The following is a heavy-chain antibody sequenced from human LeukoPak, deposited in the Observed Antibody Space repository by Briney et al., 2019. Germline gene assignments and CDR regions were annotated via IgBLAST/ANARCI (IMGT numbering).Heavy chain of an antibody. Sequence: GGSLRLSCAASGFTFSSYWMSWVRQAPGKGLEWVANIKQDGSEKYYVDSVKGRFTISRDNAKYPLYLQMNSLRAEDTAVYYRARDNNGIVVVPAAMAGYFDYWGQGTLVTVSS. J-gene: IGHJ4*02. V-gene: IGHV3-7*01. CDR3: ARDNNGIVVVPAAMAGYFDY. D-gene: IGHD2-2*01. CDR2: IKQDGSEK. CDR1: GFTFSSYW.